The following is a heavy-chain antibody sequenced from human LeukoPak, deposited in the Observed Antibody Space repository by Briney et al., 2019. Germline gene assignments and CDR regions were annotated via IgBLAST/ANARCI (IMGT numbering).Heavy chain of an antibody. CDR2: IDHSGST. J-gene: IGHJ4*02. D-gene: IGHD1-26*01. Sequence: SETLSLTCAVYGESFSSYSWSWIRQPPGKGLEWIGEIDHSGSTNYNPSLKSRVTISVDTSKNQFSLKLNSVTAADAAVYYCVRDRELNYWGQGTLVTVSS. CDR3: VRDRELNY. CDR1: GESFSSYS. V-gene: IGHV4-34*01.